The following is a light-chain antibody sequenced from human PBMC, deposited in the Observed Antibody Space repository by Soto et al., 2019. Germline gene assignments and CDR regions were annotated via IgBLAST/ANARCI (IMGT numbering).Light chain of an antibody. Sequence: EVVMAQSPATVSVSPGEGVTLSCRASQTISNDLAWYQQKPGQAPRLLIYGASTRATGVPARFSGGGSGTEFTLTISSLQSEDCAFYYCQKNNKWPPVTLGGGTKADIK. CDR2: GAS. V-gene: IGKV3-15*01. CDR1: QTISND. CDR3: QKNNKWPPVT. J-gene: IGKJ4*01.